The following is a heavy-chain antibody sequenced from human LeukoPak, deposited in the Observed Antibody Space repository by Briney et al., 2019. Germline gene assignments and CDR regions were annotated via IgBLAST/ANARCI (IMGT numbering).Heavy chain of an antibody. D-gene: IGHD6-13*01. J-gene: IGHJ4*02. Sequence: PGGSLRLSCEASGFTFSSYAMSWGRHAPGEGLEWVSVVSGSGSSTYSADYVKGRFTISRDNSKNTLVLQMNSRRAEDTAVYYCARSGSSWYRFDYWGQGTLVTVSS. CDR2: VSGSGSST. CDR1: GFTFSSYA. CDR3: ARSGSSWYRFDY. V-gene: IGHV3-23*01.